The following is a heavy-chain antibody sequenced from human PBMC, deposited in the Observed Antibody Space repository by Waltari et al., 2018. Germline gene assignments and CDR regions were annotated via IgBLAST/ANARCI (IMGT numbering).Heavy chain of an antibody. D-gene: IGHD4-17*01. CDR3: ARDPAPQYGDYEDFDY. V-gene: IGHV3-33*01. Sequence: SGFTFSSYGMHWVRQAPGKGLEWVAVIWYDGSNKYYADSVKGRFTISRDNSKNTLYLQMNSLRAEDTAVYYCARDPAPQYGDYEDFDYWGQGTLVTVSS. CDR1: GFTFSSYG. J-gene: IGHJ4*02. CDR2: IWYDGSNK.